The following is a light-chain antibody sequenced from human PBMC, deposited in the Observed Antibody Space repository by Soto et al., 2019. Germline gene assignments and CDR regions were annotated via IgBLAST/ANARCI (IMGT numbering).Light chain of an antibody. V-gene: IGKV1-5*03. CDR2: KAS. J-gene: IGKJ2*01. Sequence: DIQMTQSPSTLSASVGDRVTITCRASQSISSWLAWYQQKPGEAPKILIYKASSLESGVPSRFSGSGSGTEFTLPISSLQPDDFATYYCQQYDYYPYTFGQGTKLEIK. CDR1: QSISSW. CDR3: QQYDYYPYT.